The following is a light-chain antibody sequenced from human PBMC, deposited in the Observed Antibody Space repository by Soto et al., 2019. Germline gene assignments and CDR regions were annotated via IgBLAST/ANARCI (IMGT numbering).Light chain of an antibody. V-gene: IGKV1-33*01. CDR2: DAS. Sequence: DIQMTQSPSSLSASVGDRVTITCQASQDISNYLNWYQQKPGKAPKLLIYDASNLETGFPSRFRRSGSVTDISSTMTRLQPKAMSTYYSQHYDKLLPLTFGGGTKVAIK. J-gene: IGKJ4*01. CDR1: QDISNY. CDR3: QHYDKLLPLT.